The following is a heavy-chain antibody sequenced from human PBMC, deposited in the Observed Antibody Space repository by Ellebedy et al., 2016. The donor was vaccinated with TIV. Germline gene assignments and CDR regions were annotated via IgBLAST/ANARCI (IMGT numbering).Heavy chain of an antibody. CDR1: GGSFSDYY. J-gene: IGHJ4*02. D-gene: IGHD5-18*01. CDR2: INHSGSA. Sequence: GSLRLSXAVYGGSFSDYYWSWIRQPPGKGLEWIGEINHSGSANYNPSLKSRVTMSVDTSKNQFSLKLSSVTAADTAVYYCARRDTYSFAYWGQGILVTVFS. CDR3: ARRDTYSFAY. V-gene: IGHV4-34*01.